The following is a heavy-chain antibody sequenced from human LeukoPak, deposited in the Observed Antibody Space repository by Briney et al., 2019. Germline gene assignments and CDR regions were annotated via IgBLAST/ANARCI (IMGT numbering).Heavy chain of an antibody. CDR2: IKQDGTDK. V-gene: IGHV3-7*01. D-gene: IGHD4/OR15-4a*01. Sequence: GGSLRLSCAASGFTFSSYWMTWVRQAPGKGLEWVANIKQDGTDKYYVGSVKGRFTISRDNAKNSLFLQLGSLRGDDTAAYYCARASMGGRDYHLDSWGQGPLVTVSS. J-gene: IGHJ4*02. CDR3: ARASMGGRDYHLDS. CDR1: GFTFSSYW.